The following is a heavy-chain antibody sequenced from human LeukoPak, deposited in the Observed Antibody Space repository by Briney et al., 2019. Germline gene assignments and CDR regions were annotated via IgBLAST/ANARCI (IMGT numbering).Heavy chain of an antibody. D-gene: IGHD6-13*01. CDR2: INPSGGST. CDR1: GYTFTSYY. CDR3: ATDRQQQLVWKYYFDY. J-gene: IGHJ4*02. Sequence: ASVKVSCKASGYTFTSYYMHWVRQAPGQGLEWMGIINPSGGSTSYAQKFQGRVTMTRDTSTSTVYMELSSLRSEDTAVYYCATDRQQQLVWKYYFDYWGQGTLVTVSS. V-gene: IGHV1-46*01.